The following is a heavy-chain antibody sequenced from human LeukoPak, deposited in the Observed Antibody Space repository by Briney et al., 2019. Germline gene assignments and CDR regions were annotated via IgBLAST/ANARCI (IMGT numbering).Heavy chain of an antibody. D-gene: IGHD4-11*01. J-gene: IGHJ6*03. CDR3: ARDNGDYRSIYYYMDV. CDR1: AGSINSGGSY. V-gene: IGHV4-31*03. CDR2: IYYSWSS. Sequence: PSETLSLTCTVSAGSINSGGSYWSWIRQHPGKGLEWIGCIYYSWSSYYNPSLKSRDTLSLDTSKNQFSLKLSSVTAADTAVYYCARDNGDYRSIYYYMDVWGKGTTVTVSS.